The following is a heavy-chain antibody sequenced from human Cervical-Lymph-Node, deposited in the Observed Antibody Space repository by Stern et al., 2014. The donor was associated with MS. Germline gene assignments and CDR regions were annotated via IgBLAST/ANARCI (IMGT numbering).Heavy chain of an antibody. CDR2: IHYSGTT. V-gene: IGHV4-30-4*01. D-gene: IGHD5-24*01. Sequence: QVQLGQSGPGLVKPSPTLSLTCAVSGGSISSGEYYWSWIRQSPGKGLEWIGYIHYSGTTYYNPSLKSRVTISVDTSKNQFSLKLSSVTAADTAVYYCSRDADAYSLVFGYWGRGTLVTVSS. CDR1: GGSISSGEYY. J-gene: IGHJ4*02. CDR3: SRDADAYSLVFGY.